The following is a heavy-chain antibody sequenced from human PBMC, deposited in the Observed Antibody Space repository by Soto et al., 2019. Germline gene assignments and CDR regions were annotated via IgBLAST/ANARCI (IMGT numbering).Heavy chain of an antibody. Sequence: QAQLVESGGGVVQPGRSLRLSCAASGFTFSSYGMHWVRQAPGTGLEWVAVISYDGGLQHYADSVKGRFTSSRDNSKNMVLLQMTSLRAEATAVYYCVSDRGYGHASVPYSWGQGTLVSVSS. CDR2: ISYDGGLQ. D-gene: IGHD5-18*01. CDR3: VSDRGYGHASVPYS. J-gene: IGHJ4*02. V-gene: IGHV3-30*03. CDR1: GFTFSSYG.